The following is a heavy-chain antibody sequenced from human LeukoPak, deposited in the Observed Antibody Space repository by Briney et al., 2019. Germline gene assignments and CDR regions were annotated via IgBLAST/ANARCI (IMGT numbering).Heavy chain of an antibody. CDR1: GGSISGYY. V-gene: IGHV4-59*08. CDR3: ARPGGYRDTYYYDSSGYSSYFDY. Sequence: SETLSLTCTVSGGSISGYYWTWIRQPPGKGLEWIGYMYYNGNTNYNPSLKSRVTISVDPSKNQFSLKLTSVTTADTAVYYCARPGGYRDTYYYDSSGYSSYFDYWGQGTLVTVSS. CDR2: MYYNGNT. D-gene: IGHD3-22*01. J-gene: IGHJ4*02.